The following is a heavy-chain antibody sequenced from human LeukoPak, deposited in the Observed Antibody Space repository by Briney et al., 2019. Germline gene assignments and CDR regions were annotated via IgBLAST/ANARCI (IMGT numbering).Heavy chain of an antibody. CDR2: IYTSGST. V-gene: IGHV4-61*02. CDR3: ARGQKYTSGYTVTELGSRYFDY. J-gene: IGHJ4*02. CDR1: GGSISSGNYY. Sequence: SQTLSLTCTVSGGSISSGNYYWSWIRKPAGKGLEWIGRIYTSGSTNYKPSLKSRVTISVDTSKNQFSLKLSSVTAADTAVYYCARGQKYTSGYTVTELGSRYFDYWGQGTLVTVSS. D-gene: IGHD5-18*01.